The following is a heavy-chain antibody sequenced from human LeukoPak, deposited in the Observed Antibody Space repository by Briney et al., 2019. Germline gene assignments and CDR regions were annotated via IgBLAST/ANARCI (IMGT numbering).Heavy chain of an antibody. CDR1: GGSFSGYY. J-gene: IGHJ4*02. V-gene: IGHV4-34*01. CDR2: INHSGST. D-gene: IGHD3-3*01. CDR3: ARGRVDYDLWSGYSYFDY. Sequence: SETLSLTCAVYGGSFSGYYWSWIRQPPGKGLEWIGEINHSGSTNYNPSLKSRVTISVDTSKNQFSLKLSSVTAADTAVYYCARGRVDYDLWSGYSYFDYWGQGTLVTVSS.